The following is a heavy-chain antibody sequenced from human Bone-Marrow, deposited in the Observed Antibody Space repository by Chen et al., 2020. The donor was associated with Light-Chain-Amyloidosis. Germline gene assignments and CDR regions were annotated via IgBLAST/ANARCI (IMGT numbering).Heavy chain of an antibody. V-gene: IGHV3-23*01. CDR2: LSGGGKRT. CDR3: AKDRGDDALIPPKEGGVGYFDS. Sequence: EVHLLESGGGLVQPGGSLRLSCAASGFTFSSYALTWVRQAPGKGLEWVSRLSGGGKRTSDADSVKGRFIISSDRSKNTLYLQMNSLRDDDTAVYFCAKDRGDDALIPPKEGGVGYFDSWGQGTLVTVSS. J-gene: IGHJ4*02. D-gene: IGHD3-16*01. CDR1: GFTFSSYA.